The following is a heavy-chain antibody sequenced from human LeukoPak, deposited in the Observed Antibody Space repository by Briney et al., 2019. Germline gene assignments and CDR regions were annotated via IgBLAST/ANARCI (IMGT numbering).Heavy chain of an antibody. CDR1: GLTFSSYS. J-gene: IGHJ6*02. Sequence: GGSLRLSCAASGLTFSSYSMNWVRQAPGKGLEWVSSISSSSSYIYYADSVKGRFTISRDNAKNSLYLQMNSLRAEDTAVYYCARDKHFWSGYYYYGMDVWGQGTTVTVSS. D-gene: IGHD3-3*02. V-gene: IGHV3-21*01. CDR2: ISSSSSYI. CDR3: ARDKHFWSGYYYYGMDV.